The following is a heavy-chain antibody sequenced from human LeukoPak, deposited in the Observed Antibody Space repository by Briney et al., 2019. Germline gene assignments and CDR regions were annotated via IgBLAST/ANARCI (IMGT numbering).Heavy chain of an antibody. CDR3: AREGVAGTGDAFDT. CDR2: IIPIFGTA. J-gene: IGHJ3*02. CDR1: GGTFSSYA. V-gene: IGHV1-69*13. Sequence: ASVKASCKASGGTFSSYAISWVRQAPGQGLEWMGGIIPIFGTANYAQKFQGRVTITADESTSTAYMELSSLRSEDTAVYYCAREGVAGTGDAFDTWGQGTMVTVSS. D-gene: IGHD6-19*01.